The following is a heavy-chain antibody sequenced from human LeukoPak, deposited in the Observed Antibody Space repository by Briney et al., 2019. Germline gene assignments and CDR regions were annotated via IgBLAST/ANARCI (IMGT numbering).Heavy chain of an antibody. V-gene: IGHV3-48*03. D-gene: IGHD1-14*01. CDR3: ARSPAGANYYLDV. CDR1: GFTFTSYE. Sequence: GGSLRLSCAASGFTFTSYEMNWVRQAPGKGLEWVSYISSSGSTTYYADSMKGRFTISRDNAKNSLYLQMNSLRAEDMAVYYCARSPAGANYYLDVWGKGTTVTISS. J-gene: IGHJ6*03. CDR2: ISSSGSTT.